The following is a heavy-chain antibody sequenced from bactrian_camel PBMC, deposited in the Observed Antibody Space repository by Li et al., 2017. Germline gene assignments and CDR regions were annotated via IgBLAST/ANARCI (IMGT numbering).Heavy chain of an antibody. CDR1: GGTYSDGR. J-gene: IGHJ4*01. CDR2: IDNDGTT. D-gene: IGHD1*01. V-gene: IGHV3S53*01. Sequence: HVQLVESGGGSVQAGGSLRLSCAASGGTYSDGRMGWFRQVPGKEREVVATIDNDGTTNYADSVAGRFTITKDNAKNTLFLQMNNLKPEDTAVYYCASASDRRVLPKILALAAGRYPYWGQGTQVTVS. CDR3: ASASDRRVLPKILALAAGRYPY.